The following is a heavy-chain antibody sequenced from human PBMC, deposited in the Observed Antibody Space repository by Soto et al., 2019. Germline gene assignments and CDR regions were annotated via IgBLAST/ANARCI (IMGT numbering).Heavy chain of an antibody. CDR1: GFTFSDYT. CDR2: ILYDESDQ. CDR3: AKDGTHLWSKQYYFDS. D-gene: IGHD1-26*01. Sequence: QVQLVESGGGVVQPGRSLRLSCSASGFTFSDYTMHWVRQAPGRGLEWVAIILYDESDQYYSDSVKGRFTISRDNSKNNLYLQMHSLTTEDTAVYYCAKDGTHLWSKQYYFDSWGQGALVTVSS. V-gene: IGHV3-30*18. J-gene: IGHJ4*02.